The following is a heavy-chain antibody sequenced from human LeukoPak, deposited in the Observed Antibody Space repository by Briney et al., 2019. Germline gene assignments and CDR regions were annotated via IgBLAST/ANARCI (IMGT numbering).Heavy chain of an antibody. CDR3: VIEVIIAVTGNDY. J-gene: IGHJ4*02. CDR1: GFTFSNVW. CDR2: IRSKTHGEAI. Sequence: PGGSLRLSCAASGFTFSNVWMNWVRQAPGKGLEWVGRIRSKTHGEAIDYAAPVRGRFTISRDDSKNTLYLQLNSLKTGDTAVYYCVIEVIIAVTGNDYWGQGSLVTVSS. V-gene: IGHV3-15*07. D-gene: IGHD6-19*01.